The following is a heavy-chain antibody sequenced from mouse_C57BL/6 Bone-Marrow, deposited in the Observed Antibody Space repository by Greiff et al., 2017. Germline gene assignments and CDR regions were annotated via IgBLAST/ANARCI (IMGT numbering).Heavy chain of an antibody. V-gene: IGHV1-19*01. CDR2: INPYNGGT. J-gene: IGHJ2*01. CDR3: ARSHYYYGSSYRY. CDR1: GYTFTDYY. D-gene: IGHD1-1*01. Sequence: EVQGVESGPVLVKPGASVKMSCKASGYTFTDYYMNWVKQSHGKSLEWIGVINPYNGGTSYNQKFKGKATLTVDKSSSTAYMELNSLTYEESAVYYCARSHYYYGSSYRYWGQGTTLTVSS.